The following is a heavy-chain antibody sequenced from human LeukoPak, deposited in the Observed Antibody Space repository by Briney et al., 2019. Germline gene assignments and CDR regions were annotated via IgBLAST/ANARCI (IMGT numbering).Heavy chain of an antibody. CDR1: GGSFSGYY. V-gene: IGHV4-34*01. CDR3: ASSSWYDHYGMDV. Sequence: SETLSLTCAVYGGSFSGYYWSWIRQPPGKGLEGMGEINHSGSTNYNPSLNSRVTISVDTSKNHFSLKLSSVTAADTAVYYCASSSWYDHYGMDVWGQGTTVTVSS. CDR2: INHSGST. D-gene: IGHD6-13*01. J-gene: IGHJ6*02.